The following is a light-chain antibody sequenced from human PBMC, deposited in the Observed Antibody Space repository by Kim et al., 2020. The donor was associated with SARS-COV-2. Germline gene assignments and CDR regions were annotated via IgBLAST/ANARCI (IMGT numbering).Light chain of an antibody. CDR1: SLRSYY. CDR2: GKN. Sequence: VALGLTVRIKCQGDSLRSYYATWYQQKPGQAPILVIYGKNNRPSGIPDRFSGSGSGNTASLTITGTQAGDEADYYCNSRDSNDNVVFGGGTKLTVL. CDR3: NSRDSNDNVV. J-gene: IGLJ2*01. V-gene: IGLV3-19*01.